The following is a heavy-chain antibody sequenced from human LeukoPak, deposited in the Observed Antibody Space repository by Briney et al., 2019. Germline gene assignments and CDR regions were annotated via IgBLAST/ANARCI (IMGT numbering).Heavy chain of an antibody. V-gene: IGHV3-30-3*01. CDR3: ARDRGGSGPTTTDL. D-gene: IGHD6-19*01. Sequence: GVTVRLSCAASGFTFRSYEMNWVRRAPGKGLEWVAVISYDGNNTYIADSVKGRSTISRDNSKNTLYLQMNSLRTEDTAVYYCARDRGGSGPTTTDLWGQGTLVTVS. CDR1: GFTFRSYE. CDR2: ISYDGNNT. J-gene: IGHJ4*02.